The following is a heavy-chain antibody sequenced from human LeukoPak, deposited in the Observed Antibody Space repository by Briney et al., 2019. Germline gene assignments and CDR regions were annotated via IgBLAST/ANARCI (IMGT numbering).Heavy chain of an antibody. CDR3: ARVSPFDY. CDR1: GFTVSTSY. V-gene: IGHV3-66*01. J-gene: IGHJ4*02. Sequence: GGSLRLSCAASGFTVSTSYVSWVCQAPGKGLEWVSVTYSSGTTYYADSLKGRFTISRDSSKNTLYLQINNLRVGDTAVYYCARVSPFDYWGQGTLVTVSS. CDR2: TYSSGTT.